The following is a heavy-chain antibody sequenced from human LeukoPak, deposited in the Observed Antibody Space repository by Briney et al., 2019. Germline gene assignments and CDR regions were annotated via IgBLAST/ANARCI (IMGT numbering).Heavy chain of an antibody. CDR3: ARGCRGYGDYGSFDY. CDR2: INAGNGNT. J-gene: IGHJ4*02. D-gene: IGHD4-17*01. CDR1: GYTFTSYA. V-gene: IGHV1-3*01. Sequence: ASVKVSCKASGYTFTSYAMHWVRQAPGQRLEWMGWINAGNGNTKYSQKFQGRVTITRDTSASTAYMELSSLRSEDTAVYYCARGCRGYGDYGSFDYWGQGTLVTVSS.